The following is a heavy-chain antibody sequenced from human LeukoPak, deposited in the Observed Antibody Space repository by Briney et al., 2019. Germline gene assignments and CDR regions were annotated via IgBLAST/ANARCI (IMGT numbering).Heavy chain of an antibody. D-gene: IGHD3-10*01. CDR3: ARGSHYYGSGSYPY. CDR1: GYTFTSYG. J-gene: IGHJ4*02. V-gene: IGHV1-18*01. Sequence: ASVKVSCKASGYTFTSYGISWVRQAPGQGLEWMGWISAYNGNTNYAQKLQGRVTMTTDTSTSTAYMELRSLRSDDTAVYYCARGSHYYGSGSYPYWGQGTLVTVSS. CDR2: ISAYNGNT.